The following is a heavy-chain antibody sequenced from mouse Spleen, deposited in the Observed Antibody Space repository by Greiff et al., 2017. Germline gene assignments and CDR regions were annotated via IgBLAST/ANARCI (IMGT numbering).Heavy chain of an antibody. CDR2: INSGGSYT. V-gene: IGHV5-9-3*01. CDR1: GFTFSSYA. J-gene: IGHJ2*01. Sequence: EVQLVESGGGLVKPGGSLKLSCAASGFTFSSYAMSWVRQTPEKRLEWVATINSGGSYTYYPDSVKGRFTISRDNAKNTLYLQMSSLRSEDTAMYYCARQGGDYWGQGTTLTVSS. CDR3: ARQGGDY.